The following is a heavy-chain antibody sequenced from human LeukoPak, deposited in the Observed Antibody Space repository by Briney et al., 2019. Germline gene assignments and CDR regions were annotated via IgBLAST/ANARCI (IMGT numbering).Heavy chain of an antibody. Sequence: SETPSLTCTVSGGSISSYYWSWIRQPPGKGLEWIGYIYYSGSTNYNPSLKSRVTISVDTSKNQFSLKLSSVTAADTAVYYCARDLGGYSYGPVFYWGQGTLVTVSS. V-gene: IGHV4-59*12. D-gene: IGHD5-18*01. CDR1: GGSISSYY. J-gene: IGHJ4*02. CDR2: IYYSGST. CDR3: ARDLGGYSYGPVFY.